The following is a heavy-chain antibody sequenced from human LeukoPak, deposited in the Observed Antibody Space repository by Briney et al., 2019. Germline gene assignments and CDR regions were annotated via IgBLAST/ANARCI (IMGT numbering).Heavy chain of an antibody. D-gene: IGHD6-13*01. CDR3: ARDSSMAAGTDFDY. J-gene: IGHJ4*02. Sequence: ASVKVSCQASGYTFTGYYMHWVRQAPGQGLEWMGWINPNSGGTNYAQKFQGRVTMTRDTSISTAYMELSRLRSDDTAVYYCARDSSMAAGTDFDYWGQGTLVTVSS. CDR1: GYTFTGYY. CDR2: INPNSGGT. V-gene: IGHV1-2*02.